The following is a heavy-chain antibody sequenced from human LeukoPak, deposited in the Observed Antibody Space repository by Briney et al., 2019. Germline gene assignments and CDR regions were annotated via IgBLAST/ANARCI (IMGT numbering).Heavy chain of an antibody. J-gene: IGHJ4*02. CDR3: AKDLEAYCGGDCPLHIDY. CDR1: GFTFSSYG. D-gene: IGHD2-21*02. V-gene: IGHV3-30*02. Sequence: GGSLRLSCAASGFTFSSYGMHWVRQAPGKGLEWVAFIRYDGSKKYYGDSVKGRFTISRDNSKNTVYLQMNSLRTEGTAVYCCAKDLEAYCGGDCPLHIDYWGQGTLVTVSS. CDR2: IRYDGSKK.